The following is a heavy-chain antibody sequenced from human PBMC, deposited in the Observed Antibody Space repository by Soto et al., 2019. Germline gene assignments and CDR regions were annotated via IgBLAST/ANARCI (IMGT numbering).Heavy chain of an antibody. J-gene: IGHJ6*02. CDR2: IDGDSGDT. D-gene: IGHD1-26*01. V-gene: IGHV1-2*04. CDR1: GYTFTDYY. Sequence: QVLLVQSGAEVKKPGASVKVSCKASGYTFTDYYIHWVRQAPGQGLEWMGWIDGDSGDTKYAQNCQDWVTMTRDTSINKAYMELSRLTSDATAVYYCARTPNNGRAGVYGMDVWGQGTTVIVSS. CDR3: ARTPNNGRAGVYGMDV.